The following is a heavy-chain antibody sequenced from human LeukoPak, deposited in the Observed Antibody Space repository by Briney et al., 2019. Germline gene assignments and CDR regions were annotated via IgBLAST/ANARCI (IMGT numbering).Heavy chain of an antibody. J-gene: IGHJ4*02. V-gene: IGHV1-18*01. CDR1: GYTFTRYG. CDR2: ISAYNGNT. D-gene: IGHD2-15*01. CDR3: ARDAPRYCSGGSCYGDY. Sequence: ASVKVSCKASGYTFTRYGISWVRQAPGQGLEWMGWISAYNGNTNYAQKLQGRVTMTTDTSTSTAYMALRSLSSDDTAVYYCARDAPRYCSGGSCYGDYWGQGTLVTVSS.